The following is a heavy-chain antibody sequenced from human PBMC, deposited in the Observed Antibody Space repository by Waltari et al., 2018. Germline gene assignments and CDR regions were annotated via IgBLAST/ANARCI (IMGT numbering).Heavy chain of an antibody. Sequence: EVQLVESGGGLVQPGGSLRLSCAASGFTFSDHYMDWVRQAPGKGLDWVGRVRDKANRYTTEYAASVKGRFTISRDDLKNSLFLQMNSLKTEDTAVYYCSYSGSYKHFQDWGQGTLVTVSS. V-gene: IGHV3-72*01. D-gene: IGHD1-26*01. CDR3: SYSGSYKHFQD. J-gene: IGHJ1*01. CDR2: VRDKANRYTT. CDR1: GFTFSDHY.